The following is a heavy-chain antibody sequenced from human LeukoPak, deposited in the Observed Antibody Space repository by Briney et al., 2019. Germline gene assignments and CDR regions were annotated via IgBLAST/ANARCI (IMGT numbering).Heavy chain of an antibody. J-gene: IGHJ6*02. CDR1: GSSISSGGYY. D-gene: IGHD6-19*01. V-gene: IGHV4-31*03. CDR2: IYYSGST. Sequence: SETLSLTCTVSGSSISSGGYYWSWIRQHPGKGLEWIGYIYYSGSTYYNPSLKSRVTISVDTSKNQFSLKLSSVTAADTAVYYCATLWLEDYYGMDVWGQGTTVTVSS. CDR3: ATLWLEDYYGMDV.